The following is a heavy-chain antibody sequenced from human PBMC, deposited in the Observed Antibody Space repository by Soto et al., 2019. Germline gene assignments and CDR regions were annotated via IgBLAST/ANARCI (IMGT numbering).Heavy chain of an antibody. J-gene: IGHJ4*02. CDR2: IYHSGST. V-gene: IGHV4-30-2*01. CDR1: GGSISSGGYS. D-gene: IGHD6-19*01. Sequence: QLQLQESGSGLVKPSQTLSLTCAVSGGSISSGGYSWSWIRQPPGKGLEWIGYIYHSGSTSYNPSLKRRVTISLDRSKNQLSLKLSSVTAADTAVYYCARAGGLGAVAADYWGQGTLVTVSS. CDR3: ARAGGLGAVAADY.